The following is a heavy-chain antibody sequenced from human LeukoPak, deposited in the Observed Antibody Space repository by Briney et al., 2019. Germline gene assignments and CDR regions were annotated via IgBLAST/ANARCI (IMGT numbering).Heavy chain of an antibody. CDR1: GFTFSSYS. CDR2: ISSSSSYI. CDR3: AKGYDYGDYEGSYFQH. V-gene: IGHV3-21*04. Sequence: PGGSLRLSCAASGFTFSSYSMNWVRQAPGKGLEWVSSISSSSSYIYYADSVKGRFTISRDNAKNSLYLQMNSLRAEDTALYYCAKGYDYGDYEGSYFQHWGQGTLVTVSS. D-gene: IGHD4-17*01. J-gene: IGHJ1*01.